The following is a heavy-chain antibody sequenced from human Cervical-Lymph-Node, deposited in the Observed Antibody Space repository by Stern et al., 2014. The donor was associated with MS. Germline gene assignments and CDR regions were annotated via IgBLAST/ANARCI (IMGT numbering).Heavy chain of an antibody. J-gene: IGHJ5*02. CDR3: AKSWSGYYVNFFDP. Sequence: EVQLVESGGGLVQPGGFLRLSCAGSGVTFDDYAMHWVRQAPGKGLEWVSSISWNSGRIGYADSVKGRFTISRDNARNSLHLQMNSLRPEDTALYYCAKSWSGYYVNFFDPWGQGTLVTVSS. CDR2: ISWNSGRI. V-gene: IGHV3-9*01. CDR1: GVTFDDYA. D-gene: IGHD3-3*01.